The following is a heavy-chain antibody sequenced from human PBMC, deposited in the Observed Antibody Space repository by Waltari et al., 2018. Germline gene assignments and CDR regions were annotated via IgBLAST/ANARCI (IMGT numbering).Heavy chain of an antibody. J-gene: IGHJ4*02. D-gene: IGHD4-17*01. Sequence: QVQLVQSGTEVKKPGATVKVSCKTSGYTFISYSMHWVRQAPGQRPEWMGWINVGNGDTKYSQEFQGRVTITSDTFARTTYMELRSLRSEDMAVYFCARGSRLPFFDWWGLGTLVSVSS. CDR1: GYTFISYS. CDR3: ARGSRLPFFDW. CDR2: INVGNGDT. V-gene: IGHV1-3*03.